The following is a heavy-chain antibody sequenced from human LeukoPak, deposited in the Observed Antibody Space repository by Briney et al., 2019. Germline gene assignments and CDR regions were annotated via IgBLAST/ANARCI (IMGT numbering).Heavy chain of an antibody. D-gene: IGHD3-10*01. V-gene: IGHV4-34*01. CDR3: AGVYGSGSYNWFDP. J-gene: IGHJ5*02. Sequence: SETLSLTCAVYGGSFSDYYWSWIRQPPGKGLEWIGEITHSGSTNYTPSLKSRLTISVDTSKSQFSLKLSSVTAADTAVYYCAGVYGSGSYNWFDPWGQGVLVTVSS. CDR1: GGSFSDYY. CDR2: ITHSGST.